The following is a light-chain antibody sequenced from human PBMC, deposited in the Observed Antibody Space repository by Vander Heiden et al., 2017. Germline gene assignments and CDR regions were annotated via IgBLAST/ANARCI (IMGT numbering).Light chain of an antibody. CDR2: AAS. CDR3: QQDYSYPQT. V-gene: IGKV1-8*01. J-gene: IGKJ2*01. CDR1: QGISSY. Sequence: AIRMTQSPSPFSASTGDRVTITCRASQGISSYLDWYQQKPGKAPKLLIYAASTLQSGVPSRFSGSGSGTDFTLTISCLQSEDFATYYCQQDYSYPQTFGQGTKLEIK.